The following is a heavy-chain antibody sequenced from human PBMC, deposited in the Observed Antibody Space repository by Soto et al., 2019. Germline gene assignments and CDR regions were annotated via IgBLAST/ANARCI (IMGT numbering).Heavy chain of an antibody. CDR3: AREERTNGMDV. Sequence: QVQLVQSGAEVKKPVSSVKVSCKASGGTFSSYAISWVRQAPGQGLEWMGGNIPIFGPANYAQKCQVRVTITADESTSTAYMELSSLSSEDPDVYSCAREERTNGMDVWGKGTTVTVS. J-gene: IGHJ6*04. V-gene: IGHV1-69*12. D-gene: IGHD1-1*01. CDR2: NIPIFGPA. CDR1: GGTFSSYA.